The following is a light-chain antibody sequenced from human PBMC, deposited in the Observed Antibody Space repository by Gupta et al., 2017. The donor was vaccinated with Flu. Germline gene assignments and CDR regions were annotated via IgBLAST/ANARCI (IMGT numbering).Light chain of an antibody. J-gene: IGLJ3*02. CDR2: EVS. CDR1: SSDVGAYNF. Sequence: QSALTQPASVSGSPGQSITISCTGTSSDVGAYNFVSWYQQHPGKAPKLILSEVSNRPSGVSVRSSCSKSGYTASLTISRPQTEDEADYYCSSDSSSMALVFGGGTEVTVL. V-gene: IGLV2-14*01. CDR3: SSDSSSMALV.